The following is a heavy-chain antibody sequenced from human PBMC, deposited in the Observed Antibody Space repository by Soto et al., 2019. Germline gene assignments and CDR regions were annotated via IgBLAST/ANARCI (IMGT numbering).Heavy chain of an antibody. CDR2: IIPILGIA. D-gene: IGHD3-16*01. CDR1: GGTFSSYT. J-gene: IGHJ6*03. CDR3: AGGGTGPTVYYYYYYWDV. Sequence: QVQLVQSGAEVKKPGSSVKVSCKASGGTFSSYTISWVRQAPGQGLEWMGRIIPILGIANYAQKFQGRVTITADKTTSTGFIELRSVRAEDTAVYYCAGGGTGPTVYYYYYYWDVWCKGTTVTVSS. V-gene: IGHV1-69*02.